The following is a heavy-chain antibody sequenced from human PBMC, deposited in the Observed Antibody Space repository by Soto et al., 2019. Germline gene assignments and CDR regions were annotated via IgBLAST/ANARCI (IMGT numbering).Heavy chain of an antibody. CDR1: GYTFTSYG. D-gene: IGHD2-21*02. CDR3: ARDLECGGDCYDLPSPRDY. V-gene: IGHV1-18*01. J-gene: IGHJ4*02. CDR2: ISAYNGNT. Sequence: ASVKVSCKASGYTFTSYGIIWVRQAPGQGLEWMGWISAYNGNTNYAQKLQGRVTMTTDTSTSTAYMELRSLRSDDTAVYYCARDLECGGDCYDLPSPRDYWGQGTLVTVSS.